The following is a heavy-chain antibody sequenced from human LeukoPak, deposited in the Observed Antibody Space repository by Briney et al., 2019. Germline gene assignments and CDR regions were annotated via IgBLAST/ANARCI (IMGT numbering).Heavy chain of an antibody. CDR1: GFTFSSYE. V-gene: IGHV3-48*03. CDR3: AREVRWFGEPGDY. CDR2: ISSSGSTI. Sequence: GGSLRLSCAASGFTFSSYEMNWVRQAPGKGLEWVSYISSSGSTIYYADSVKGRFTISRDNAKNSLYLQMNSLRAEDTAVYYCAREVRWFGEPGDYWGQGTLVTVSS. J-gene: IGHJ4*02. D-gene: IGHD3-10*01.